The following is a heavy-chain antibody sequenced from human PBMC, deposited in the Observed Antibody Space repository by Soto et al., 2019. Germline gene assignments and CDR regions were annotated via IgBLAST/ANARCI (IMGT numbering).Heavy chain of an antibody. CDR3: AKPTSGWYLGYFDN. Sequence: QVQLVESGGGVVQPGRSLRLSCVASGFTFSSYGMHWVRQAPGKGLEWVAVISYDGSNKQNADSVKGRFTISRDNSKNTLYLQMNSLRAEDSGVYYCAKPTSGWYLGYFDNWDQGTLVTVSS. V-gene: IGHV3-30*18. J-gene: IGHJ4*02. CDR1: GFTFSSYG. CDR2: ISYDGSNK. D-gene: IGHD6-19*01.